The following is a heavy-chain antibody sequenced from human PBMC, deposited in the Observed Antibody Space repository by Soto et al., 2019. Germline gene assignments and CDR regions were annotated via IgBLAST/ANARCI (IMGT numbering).Heavy chain of an antibody. D-gene: IGHD1-26*01. CDR1: GGSISNSNW. CDR2: IFHSGST. V-gene: IGHV4-4*02. CDR3: AHRPIVGAAI. J-gene: IGHJ4*02. Sequence: QVQLQESGPGLVKPSGTLSLTCAVFGGSISNSNWWTWVRQPPGEGLDWIGEIFHSGSTNYNSSLMGRVTISVDKANNQFSLKLSSVTAADPAVYYCAHRPIVGAAIWGQGTLVTVSS.